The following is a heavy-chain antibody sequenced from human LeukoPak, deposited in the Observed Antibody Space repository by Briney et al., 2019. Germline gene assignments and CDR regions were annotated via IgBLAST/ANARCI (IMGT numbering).Heavy chain of an antibody. Sequence: SETLSLTCTVSGGSISSYYWSWIRQPAGKGLEWIGRIYTSGSTNYNPSLKSRVTMSVDTSKNQFSLKLGSVTAADTAVYYCARDTVVPAARVYYYYYGMDVWGQGTTVTVSS. CDR2: IYTSGST. CDR1: GGSISSYY. J-gene: IGHJ6*02. D-gene: IGHD2-2*01. V-gene: IGHV4-4*07. CDR3: ARDTVVPAARVYYYYYGMDV.